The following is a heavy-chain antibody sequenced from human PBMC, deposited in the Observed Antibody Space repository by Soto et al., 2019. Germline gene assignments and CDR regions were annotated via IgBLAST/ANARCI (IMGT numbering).Heavy chain of an antibody. CDR1: GCSISSYY. CDR2: IYYSGST. D-gene: IGHD3-10*01. V-gene: IGHV4-59*01. Sequence: SETLSLTCAVSGCSISSYYWNWIRQPPGKGLEWIGYIYYSGSTNYNPSLKSRVTISVDTSKNQFSLKLSSVTAADTAVYYCARGTYYFDYWGQGTLVTVSS. CDR3: ARGTYYFDY. J-gene: IGHJ4*02.